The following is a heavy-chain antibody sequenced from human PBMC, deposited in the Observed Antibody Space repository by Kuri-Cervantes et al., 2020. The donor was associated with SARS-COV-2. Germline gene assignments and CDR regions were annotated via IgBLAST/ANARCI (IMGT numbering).Heavy chain of an antibody. D-gene: IGHD7-27*01. CDR1: GYTFTGYY. CDR3: ARDLAWGGYYMDA. Sequence: ASVKVSCKASGYTFTGYYMHWVRQAPGQGLEWMGWINPNSGGTNYAQKLQGRVTMTRDTSISTAYMELSRLRSDDTAVYYCARDLAWGGYYMDAWGKGTTVTVSS. V-gene: IGHV1-2*02. CDR2: INPNSGGT. J-gene: IGHJ6*03.